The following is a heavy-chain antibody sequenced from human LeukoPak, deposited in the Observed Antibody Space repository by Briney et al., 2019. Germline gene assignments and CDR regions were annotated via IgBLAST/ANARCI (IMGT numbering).Heavy chain of an antibody. Sequence: GGPLRLSCAASGFSFNNYAMSWVRQAPGKGLEWVSAISTTGGSTYYADSVKGRFTISRDNSKNTLSLQMDSLRVEDTAVYYCAKDWTTVVTPKGYYFDSWGQGTLVTVSS. CDR1: GFSFNNYA. D-gene: IGHD4-23*01. V-gene: IGHV3-23*01. J-gene: IGHJ4*02. CDR2: ISTTGGST. CDR3: AKDWTTVVTPKGYYFDS.